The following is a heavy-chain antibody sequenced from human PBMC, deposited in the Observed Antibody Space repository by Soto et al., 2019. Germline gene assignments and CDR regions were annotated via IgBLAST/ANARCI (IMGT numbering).Heavy chain of an antibody. J-gene: IGHJ4*02. CDR1: GFTFSSYG. Sequence: VQLLESGGGVVQPGRSLRLSCAASGFTFSSYGMHWVRQAPGKGLEWVAVISYDGSNKYYADSVKGRFTISRDNSKNTLYLQMNSLRAEDTAVYYCAKDHGDYYFDYWGQGTLVTVSS. CDR3: AKDHGDYYFDY. CDR2: ISYDGSNK. V-gene: IGHV3-30*18. D-gene: IGHD4-17*01.